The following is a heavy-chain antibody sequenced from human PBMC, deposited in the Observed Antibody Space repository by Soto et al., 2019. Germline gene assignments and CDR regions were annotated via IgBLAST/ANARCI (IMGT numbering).Heavy chain of an antibody. CDR2: INHSGST. Sequence: SSETLSLTCAVYGGSFSGYYWSWIRQPPGKGLEWIGEINHSGSTNYNPSLKSRVTISVDTSKNQFSLKLSSVTAADTAVYYCARFFRLERHKPYYYGMDVWGQGTTVTVSS. CDR1: GGSFSGYY. D-gene: IGHD1-1*01. V-gene: IGHV4-34*01. J-gene: IGHJ6*02. CDR3: ARFFRLERHKPYYYGMDV.